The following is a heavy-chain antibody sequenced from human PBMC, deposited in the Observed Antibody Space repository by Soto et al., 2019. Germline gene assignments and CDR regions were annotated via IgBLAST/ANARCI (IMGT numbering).Heavy chain of an antibody. D-gene: IGHD5-12*01. V-gene: IGHV1-69*14. J-gene: IGHJ4*02. CDR1: GATFSSYA. Sequence: QVQLVQSGAEVRQPASSVKVSCKTSGATFSSYAITWVRQAPGQGLEWMGGIVPTVDTSTYAPKFQGRVTITADKFTHTVYMELGSLRADDTGVYYCVRVVAIPGYPDNWGQGTQVTVSS. CDR2: IVPTVDTS. CDR3: VRVVAIPGYPDN.